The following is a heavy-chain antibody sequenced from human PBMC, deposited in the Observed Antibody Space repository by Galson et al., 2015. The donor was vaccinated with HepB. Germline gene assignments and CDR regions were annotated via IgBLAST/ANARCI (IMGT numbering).Heavy chain of an antibody. V-gene: IGHV1-18*01. Sequence: SVKVSCKAAGYTFTSEGISWLRQAPGQGLEWMGWISAYNGNTNYAKKLQGRVTMTTDTSTSTAYMELRSLRSDDTAVYYCASGERQGRYYGMDVWGQGTTVTVSS. J-gene: IGHJ6*02. CDR2: ISAYNGNT. CDR1: GYTFTSEG. D-gene: IGHD1-26*01. CDR3: ASGERQGRYYGMDV.